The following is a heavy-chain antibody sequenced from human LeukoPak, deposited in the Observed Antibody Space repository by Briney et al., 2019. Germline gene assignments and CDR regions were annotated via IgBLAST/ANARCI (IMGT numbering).Heavy chain of an antibody. CDR2: ISVAGNT. D-gene: IGHD3-3*01. V-gene: IGHV3-23*01. J-gene: IGHJ4*02. CDR3: ADYGVSGVRNNFY. Sequence: GGALRLSCAASGLAFSSYAMSWVRQAPGKGLEWVSTISVAGNTFYAHSVKGRFTISRDNSRNTVYLQMTSLRADDTAVYYCADYGVSGVRNNFYWGQGTLVTVSS. CDR1: GLAFSSYA.